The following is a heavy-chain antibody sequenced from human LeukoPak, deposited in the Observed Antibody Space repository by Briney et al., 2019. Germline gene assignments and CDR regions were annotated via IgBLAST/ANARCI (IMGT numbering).Heavy chain of an antibody. Sequence: GGSLRLSCAASGVTFSSYGMHWVRQAPGKGLEWVALISSDGNDKLYGDSVKGRFTISRDDSKSALYLQMNSLRAEDTAVYYCTTKVIRGNSGDDYDDWGQGTLVTVSS. CDR3: TTKVIRGNSGDDYDD. CDR2: ISSDGNDK. J-gene: IGHJ4*02. D-gene: IGHD5-12*01. V-gene: IGHV3-30*03. CDR1: GVTFSSYG.